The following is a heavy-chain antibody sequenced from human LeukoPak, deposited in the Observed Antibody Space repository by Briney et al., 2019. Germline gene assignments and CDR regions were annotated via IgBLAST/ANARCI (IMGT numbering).Heavy chain of an antibody. CDR1: GFTFTSYA. V-gene: IGHV3-21*01. Sequence: GGSLRLSCAASGFTFTSYAMSWVRQAPGKGLEWVSSITSSLSYISYADSVKGRFTISRDNAKNSLSLQMNSLRAEDTAVYYCARDFGRTSDWQPRLYYGMDVWGQGTTVTVSS. J-gene: IGHJ6*02. D-gene: IGHD2-2*01. CDR2: ITSSLSYI. CDR3: ARDFGRTSDWQPRLYYGMDV.